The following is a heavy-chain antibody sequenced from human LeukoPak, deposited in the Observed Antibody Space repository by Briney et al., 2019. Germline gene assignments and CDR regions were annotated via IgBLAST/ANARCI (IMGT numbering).Heavy chain of an antibody. V-gene: IGHV1-2*02. D-gene: IGHD5-18*01. CDR2: INPNSGDT. CDR1: GYTFTHYY. Sequence: ASVKVSCKASGYTFTHYYVHWVRQAPGQGLEWMGWINPNSGDTNYAQKLHGRVTMTRDTSISTAYMELSRLRFDDTAVYYCARDPGYLPFDYWGPGTLVTVSS. J-gene: IGHJ4*02. CDR3: ARDPGYLPFDY.